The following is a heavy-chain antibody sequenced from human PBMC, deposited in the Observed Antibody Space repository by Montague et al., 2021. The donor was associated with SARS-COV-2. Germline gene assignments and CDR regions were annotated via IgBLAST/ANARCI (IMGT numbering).Heavy chain of an antibody. D-gene: IGHD1-26*01. CDR2: IGDSGDST. CDR3: ARHFQSGSYGAYYYYGMDV. J-gene: IGHJ6*02. CDR1: GFTFSSHA. Sequence: SLRLSCAASGFTFSSHAMSWIRQAPGRGLEWVSGIGDSGDSTYYADSVKGRFTISRDNSNNMLYLQMISLRVEDTAAYYCARHFQSGSYGAYYYYGMDVWGQGTTATVS. V-gene: IGHV3-23*01.